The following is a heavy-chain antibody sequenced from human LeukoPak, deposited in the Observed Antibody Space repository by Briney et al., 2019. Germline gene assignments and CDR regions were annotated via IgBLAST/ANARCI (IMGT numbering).Heavy chain of an antibody. Sequence: GGTLRLSCAASGFTFSSYGMSWVRQAPGKGLEWVSAISGSGGSTYYADSVKGRFTISRDNSKNTLYLQMNSLRAEDTAVYYCARGRGYSQSNWVDPWGQGTMVTVSA. D-gene: IGHD5-18*01. CDR1: GFTFSSYG. V-gene: IGHV3-23*01. CDR2: ISGSGGST. J-gene: IGHJ5*02. CDR3: ARGRGYSQSNWVDP.